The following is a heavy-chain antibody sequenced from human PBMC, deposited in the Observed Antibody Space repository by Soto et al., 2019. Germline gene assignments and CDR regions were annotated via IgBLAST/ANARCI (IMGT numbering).Heavy chain of an antibody. CDR3: ARHQTHSFVEFDY. V-gene: IGHV4-39*01. CDR1: GDSIGSTSYY. Sequence: QLQLQESGPGLVKPSETLSLTCTVSGDSIGSTSYYWGWIRQPPGKGLEWIGSIYYSGSTYYSPSLKSRVTISVDTSKNQFSLRLNSVTAADTAVYYCARHQTHSFVEFDYWGQGTLVTVSS. J-gene: IGHJ4*02. D-gene: IGHD5-18*01. CDR2: IYYSGST.